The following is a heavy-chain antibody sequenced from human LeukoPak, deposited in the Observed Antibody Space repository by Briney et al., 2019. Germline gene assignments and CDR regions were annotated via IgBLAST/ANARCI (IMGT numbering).Heavy chain of an antibody. Sequence: NASETLSLTCTVSGGSISSGGYYWSWIRQPPGKGLEWIGYIYHSGSTYYNPSLKSRVTISVDRSKNQFSLKLSSVTAADTAVYYCARAAGEYQLLYFDYWGQGTLVTVSS. CDR2: IYHSGST. CDR3: ARAAGEYQLLYFDY. V-gene: IGHV4-30-2*01. CDR1: GGSISSGGYY. D-gene: IGHD2-2*01. J-gene: IGHJ4*02.